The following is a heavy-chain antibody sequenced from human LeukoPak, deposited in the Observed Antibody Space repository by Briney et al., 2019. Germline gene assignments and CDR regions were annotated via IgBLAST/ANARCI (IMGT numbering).Heavy chain of an antibody. V-gene: IGHV1-2*02. CDR1: GYTLTGYY. Sequence: ASVKVSCKASGYTLTGYYTHWVRQAPGQGLEWMGWINPNSGDTNYAQKFQGRVTMTRDTSISTAYMELSRLRSDDTALYYCARVTVGISIDYWGQGTLVTVSS. J-gene: IGHJ4*02. D-gene: IGHD4-23*01. CDR3: ARVTVGISIDY. CDR2: INPNSGDT.